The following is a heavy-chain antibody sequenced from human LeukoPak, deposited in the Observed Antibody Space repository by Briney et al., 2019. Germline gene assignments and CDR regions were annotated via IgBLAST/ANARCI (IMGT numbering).Heavy chain of an antibody. CDR2: INHSGIT. V-gene: IGHV4-34*01. J-gene: IGHJ4*02. CDR3: ARDCSGGTCYLGVVDY. D-gene: IGHD2-15*01. CDR1: GGSFTDYY. Sequence: SETLSLTCAVYGGSFTDYYWNWIRQPPGKGLEWIGEINHSGITNYNPSLKSRVTISADTSKNQFSLKLSSVTAADAAVYYCARDCSGGTCYLGVVDYWGQGILVTVSS.